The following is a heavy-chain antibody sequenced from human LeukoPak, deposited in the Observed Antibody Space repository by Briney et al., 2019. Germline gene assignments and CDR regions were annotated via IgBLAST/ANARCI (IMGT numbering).Heavy chain of an antibody. CDR1: GYTFTSYG. Sequence: ASVKVSCKASGYTFTSYGISWVRQAPGQGLEWMGWISAYNGNTDYAQSLQGRVTMTIDTSTSTVYMELRSLRSDDAAVYYCARDVGRSYDLDYWGQGTLVTVSS. D-gene: IGHD3-16*01. CDR3: ARDVGRSYDLDY. V-gene: IGHV1-18*01. J-gene: IGHJ4*02. CDR2: ISAYNGNT.